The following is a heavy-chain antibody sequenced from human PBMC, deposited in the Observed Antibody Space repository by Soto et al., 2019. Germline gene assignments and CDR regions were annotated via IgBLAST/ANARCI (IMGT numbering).Heavy chain of an antibody. D-gene: IGHD2-15*01. CDR1: GFTFSTYA. CDR3: AKGYCGGGRCYDLDNWFDS. V-gene: IGHV3-23*01. J-gene: IGHJ5*01. CDR2: IGDSEGETT. Sequence: EVQLLESGGGLVQPGGSLRLSCAASGFTFSTYAMTWVRQAPGKGPEWVSRIGDSEGETTHYADSVKGRFTISRDNAKTNLYLQMHSLRVEDTAIYYCAKGYCGGGRCYDLDNWFDSWGQGTRVTVSS.